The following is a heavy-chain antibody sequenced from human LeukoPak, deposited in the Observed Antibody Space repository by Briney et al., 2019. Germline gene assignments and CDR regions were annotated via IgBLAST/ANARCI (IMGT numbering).Heavy chain of an antibody. CDR2: ISWNSGSI. J-gene: IGHJ6*02. V-gene: IGHV3-9*01. D-gene: IGHD3/OR15-3a*01. CDR3: AKGTGNGMDV. CDR1: GFTFDDYA. Sequence: GGSLRLSCAASGFTFDDYAMHWVRQAPGKGLEWVSGISWNSGSIGYADSVKGRFTISRDNAKNSLYLQMNSLRAEDTALYYCAKGTGNGMDVWGQGTTVTVSS.